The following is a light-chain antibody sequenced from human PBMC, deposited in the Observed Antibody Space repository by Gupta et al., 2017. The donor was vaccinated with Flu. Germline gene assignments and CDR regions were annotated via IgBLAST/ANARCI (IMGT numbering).Light chain of an antibody. CDR2: GAS. J-gene: IGKJ1*01. V-gene: IGKV3-20*01. Sequence: EFVLTQSPGTLSLSPGERATLSCRASQSGSSNYFAWYQQKPGQTPRLLIYGASRRATGTPDRFSGSGSGTDFTLTISRLEPEDFAVYYCLQYSSSRRTFGPGTKVEIK. CDR3: LQYSSSRRT. CDR1: QSGSSNY.